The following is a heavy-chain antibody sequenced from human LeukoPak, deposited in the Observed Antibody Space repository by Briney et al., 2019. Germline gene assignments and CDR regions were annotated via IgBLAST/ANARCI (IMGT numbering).Heavy chain of an antibody. D-gene: IGHD2-2*01. CDR3: ARQGCSSTSCYYYYYYYMDV. CDR2: ISSGGDIM. CDR1: GLRFSDYY. V-gene: IGHV3-11*01. Sequence: GGSLRLSCAASGLRFSDYYVSWIRQAPGKGLQWVSYISSGGDIMHYADSVKGRFTISRDNAKNSLYLQMNSLRAEDTAVYYCARQGCSSTSCYYYYYYYMDVWGKGTTVTISS. J-gene: IGHJ6*03.